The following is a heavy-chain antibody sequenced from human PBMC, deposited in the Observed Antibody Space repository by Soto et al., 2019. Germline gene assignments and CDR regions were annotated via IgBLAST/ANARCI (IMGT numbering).Heavy chain of an antibody. V-gene: IGHV3-21*01. Sequence: GGSLRLSCAASGFTFSSYGMNWVRQAPGKGLEWVSSISSSSSYIYYADSVKGRFTISRDNAKNTLYLQMNSLRAEDTAVYYCAGRNLGYCSSTSCRTYDYWGQGTLVTVSS. CDR2: ISSSSSYI. CDR1: GFTFSSYG. D-gene: IGHD2-2*03. CDR3: AGRNLGYCSSTSCRTYDY. J-gene: IGHJ4*02.